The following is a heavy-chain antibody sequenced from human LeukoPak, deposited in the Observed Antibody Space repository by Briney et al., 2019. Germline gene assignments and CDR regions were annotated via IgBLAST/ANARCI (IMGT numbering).Heavy chain of an antibody. Sequence: PGGSPRLSCAASGFTFSSCAMSWVRQAPGKGLEWVSAISGSGGSTYYADSVKGRFTISRDNSKNTLYLQMNSLRAEDTAVYYCAKDWGFYYYYYMDVWGKGTTVTVSS. J-gene: IGHJ6*03. V-gene: IGHV3-23*01. CDR1: GFTFSSCA. CDR2: ISGSGGST. D-gene: IGHD7-27*01. CDR3: AKDWGFYYYYYMDV.